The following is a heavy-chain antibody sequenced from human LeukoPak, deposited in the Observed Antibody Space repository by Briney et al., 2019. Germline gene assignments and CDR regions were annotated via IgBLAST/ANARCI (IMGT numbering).Heavy chain of an antibody. CDR2: IYHSGST. J-gene: IGHJ5*02. D-gene: IGHD4-17*01. CDR3: ARDYGDYVNWFDP. V-gene: IGHV4-39*07. Sequence: SETLSLTCTVSGGSISSSSYYWGWIRQPPGKGLEWIGSIYHSGSTYYNPSLKSRVTIAVETSKNQFSLKLSSVTAADKAVYYCARDYGDYVNWFDPWGQGTLVTVSS. CDR1: GGSISSSSYY.